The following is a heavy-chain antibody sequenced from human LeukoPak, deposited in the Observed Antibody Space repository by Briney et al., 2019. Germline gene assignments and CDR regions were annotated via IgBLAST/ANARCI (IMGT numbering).Heavy chain of an antibody. Sequence: GGSLRLSCAASGFTFSSYSMNWVRQGPGKGLEWVALVSYDGGSKYYADSVKSRVTISRDNSKNTLHLQMNSLRTEDTAVYYCARVKGGIAAAGNYFDYWGQGTLVTVSS. J-gene: IGHJ4*02. CDR1: GFTFSSYS. D-gene: IGHD6-13*01. V-gene: IGHV3-30*03. CDR2: VSYDGGSK. CDR3: ARVKGGIAAAGNYFDY.